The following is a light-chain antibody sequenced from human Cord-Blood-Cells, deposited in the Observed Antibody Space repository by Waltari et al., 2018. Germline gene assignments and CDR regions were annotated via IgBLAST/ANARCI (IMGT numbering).Light chain of an antibody. CDR3: SSYTSSSTLV. CDR1: SSYDVGYNY. J-gene: IGLJ1*01. Sequence: SALTQPASVSGSPGQPITTSCTGTSSYDVGYNYVSWYQQHPGKAPKRMIYDVSNRPSGVSNRFSGSKSGNTASLTISGLQAEDEADYYCSSYTSSSTLVFGTGTKVTVL. V-gene: IGLV2-14*01. CDR2: DVS.